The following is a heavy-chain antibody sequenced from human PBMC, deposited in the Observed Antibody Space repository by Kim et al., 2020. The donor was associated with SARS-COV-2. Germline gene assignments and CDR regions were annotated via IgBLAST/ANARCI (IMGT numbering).Heavy chain of an antibody. V-gene: IGHV3-43*02. CDR2: ISGDGGST. D-gene: IGHD3-22*01. J-gene: IGHJ4*02. Sequence: GGSLRLSCAASGFTFDDYAMHCVRQAPGKGLEWVSLISGDGGSTYYADSVKGRFTISRDNSKNSLYLQMNSLRTEDTALYYCAKEGGGRYYYDSSGYYVYWGQGTLVTVSS. CDR3: AKEGGGRYYYDSSGYYVY. CDR1: GFTFDDYA.